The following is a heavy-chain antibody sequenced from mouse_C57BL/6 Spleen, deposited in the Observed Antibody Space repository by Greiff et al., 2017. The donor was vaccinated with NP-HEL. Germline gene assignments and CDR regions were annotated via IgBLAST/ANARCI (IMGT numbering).Heavy chain of an antibody. J-gene: IGHJ3*01. D-gene: IGHD4-1*02. CDR2: IDPSDSET. V-gene: IGHV1-52*01. CDR1: GYTFTSYW. Sequence: QVQLQQPGAELVRPGSSVKLSCKASGYTFTSYWMHWVKQRPIQGLEWIGNIDPSDSETHYNQKFKDKATLTVDKSSSTAYMQLSSLTSEDSAVXYCARVPRHNWDLAWFAYWGQGTLVTVSA. CDR3: ARVPRHNWDLAWFAY.